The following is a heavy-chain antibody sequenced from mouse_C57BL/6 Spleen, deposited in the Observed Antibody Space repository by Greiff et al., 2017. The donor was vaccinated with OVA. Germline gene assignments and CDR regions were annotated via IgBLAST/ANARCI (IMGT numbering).Heavy chain of an antibody. D-gene: IGHD2-3*01. CDR1: GFSLTSYA. CDR2: IWTGGGT. V-gene: IGHV2-9-1*01. J-gene: IGHJ4*01. CDR3: ARNFDGCYRDYAMDY. Sequence: VKLVESGPGLVAPSQSLSITCTVSGFSLTSYAISWVRQPPGKGLEWLGVIWTGGGTNYNSALKSRLSISKDNSTSQVFIKMNSLQTDDTARYYCARNFDGCYRDYAMDYWGQGTSVTVSS.